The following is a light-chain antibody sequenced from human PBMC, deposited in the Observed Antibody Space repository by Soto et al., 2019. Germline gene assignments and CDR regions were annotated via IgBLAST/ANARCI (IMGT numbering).Light chain of an antibody. CDR1: QDMNTY. CDR3: LQDHDDSWT. V-gene: IGKV1-9*01. CDR2: AAS. Sequence: DMQLTQSPPFLSASVGDRVTISCRASQDMNTYIAWYQQKPGKAPKLLIYAASNLQSGVPSRFRGSRSGTEFTLTVSSLQPEDFATYYCLQDHDDSWTFGQGTKVDIK. J-gene: IGKJ1*01.